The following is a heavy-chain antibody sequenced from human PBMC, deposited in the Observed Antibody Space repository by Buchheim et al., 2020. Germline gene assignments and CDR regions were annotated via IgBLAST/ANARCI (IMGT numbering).Heavy chain of an antibody. Sequence: QVQLVQSGAEVKKPGASVKVSCKASGYTFTSYDINWVRQATGQGLEWMGWMNPNSGNTGYAQKFQGRVTMTRNTSISTAYMELSSLRSEDTAVYYCAARARWLQLYATPYYYYGMDVWGQGTT. D-gene: IGHD5-24*01. CDR3: AARARWLQLYATPYYYYGMDV. CDR2: MNPNSGNT. J-gene: IGHJ6*02. V-gene: IGHV1-8*01. CDR1: GYTFTSYD.